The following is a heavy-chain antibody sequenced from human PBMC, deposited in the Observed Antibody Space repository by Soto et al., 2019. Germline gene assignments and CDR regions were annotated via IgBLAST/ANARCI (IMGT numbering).Heavy chain of an antibody. CDR2: IIPVFGRT. D-gene: IGHD1-7*01. J-gene: IGHJ4*02. V-gene: IGHV1-69*01. CDR3: AIGDTGVASTTGPLDL. CDR1: EDIFSSSG. Sequence: QAQVVQSGAEVTKPGSSVQVSCRASEDIFSSSGFSWVRQDPGLGLEWMGGIIPVFGRTKYAQRFRGRVTIAADDDKITLYMELDSLTSNDTAVYDCAIGDTGVASTTGPLDLWGQGTLVIVSS.